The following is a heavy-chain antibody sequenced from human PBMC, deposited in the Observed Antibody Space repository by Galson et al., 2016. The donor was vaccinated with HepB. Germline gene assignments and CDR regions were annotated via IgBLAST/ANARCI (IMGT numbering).Heavy chain of an antibody. V-gene: IGHV1-2*04. CDR3: AKETIPTNFGVFGQIEF. D-gene: IGHD3-3*01. Sequence: SVKVSCKASGYTFIGYSIECVRQAPGKGLEWIGWIDPLSGATKYAQEFQGSVTMTSQKSTNTVYMELRGLRSGDTATYYCAKETIPTNFGVFGQIEFWGQGTVVTVVS. CDR1: GYTFIGYS. CDR2: IDPLSGAT. J-gene: IGHJ4*02.